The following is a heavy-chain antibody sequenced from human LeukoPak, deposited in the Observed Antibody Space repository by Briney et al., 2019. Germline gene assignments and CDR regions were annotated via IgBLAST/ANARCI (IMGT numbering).Heavy chain of an antibody. CDR3: AFYRGAHSYFAY. D-gene: IGHD2/OR15-2a*01. CDR2: ISGSGGST. J-gene: IGHJ4*02. CDR1: GFTFSSYA. V-gene: IGHV3-23*01. Sequence: GGSLRLSCAASGFTFSSYAMSWVRQAPGKGLEWVSAISGSGGSTYYADSVKGRSTISRDNSKNTVNLQMNSLRAEDTAVYYCAFYRGAHSYFAYWGQGTLVTVSS.